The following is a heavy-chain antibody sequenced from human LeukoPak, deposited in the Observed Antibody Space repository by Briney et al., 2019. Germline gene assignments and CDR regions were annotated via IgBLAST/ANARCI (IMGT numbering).Heavy chain of an antibody. Sequence: SETLSLTCTASGGSISSYYWSWIRQPPGKGLELIGNIYYSWSTNYNPSLQSRVTISVDTSKNQFSLKLSSVTAADTAVYYCARARPVVLADRGYYFDYWGQGTLVTVSS. D-gene: IGHD2-15*01. J-gene: IGHJ4*02. CDR3: ARARPVVLADRGYYFDY. CDR1: GGSISSYY. V-gene: IGHV4-59*01. CDR2: IYYSWST.